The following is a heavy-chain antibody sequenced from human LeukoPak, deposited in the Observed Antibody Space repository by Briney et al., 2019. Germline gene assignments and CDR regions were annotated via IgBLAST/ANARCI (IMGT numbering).Heavy chain of an antibody. CDR2: VSGTGGST. J-gene: IGHJ5*02. CDR1: GFTFSSYD. Sequence: PGGSLRLSCAASGFTFSSYDMSWVRQAPGKGLEWVSTVSGTGGSTYYTDSVKGRFTISRDNSKNTLYVQMNSLRAEDTAVYYCAKRYSNHHWGTWFDPWGQGTLVTVSS. D-gene: IGHD3-16*01. V-gene: IGHV3-23*01. CDR3: AKRYSNHHWGTWFDP.